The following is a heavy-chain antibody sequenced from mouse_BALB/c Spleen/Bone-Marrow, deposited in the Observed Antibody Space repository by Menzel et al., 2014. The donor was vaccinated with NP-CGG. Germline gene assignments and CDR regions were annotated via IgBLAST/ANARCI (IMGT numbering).Heavy chain of an antibody. CDR1: GFTFSSFG. V-gene: IGHV5-17*02. J-gene: IGHJ2*01. D-gene: IGHD1-1*01. Sequence: DVMLVESGGGLVQPGGSRKLSCAASGFTFSSFGMHWVRQAPEKGLEWVAYISSGSSTVYYADKVMGRFTISRDNLKNTLFLQMTSLRSEDTAMYYCARSGSSSGYFDYWGQGTTLTVSS. CDR2: ISSGSSTV. CDR3: ARSGSSSGYFDY.